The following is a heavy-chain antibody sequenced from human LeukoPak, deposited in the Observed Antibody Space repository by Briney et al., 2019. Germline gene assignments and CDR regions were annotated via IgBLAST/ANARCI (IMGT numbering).Heavy chain of an antibody. D-gene: IGHD2-21*02. V-gene: IGHV3-21*01. Sequence: GSLRLSCAASGIIFSNYYMTWVRQSPGKGLEWVSSIDSRSKYIHDIDSVKGRFTISRGNAKNSLYLQMNNLRAEDTAVYYCATFDGLTAISYWGQGSLVTVSS. J-gene: IGHJ4*02. CDR1: GIIFSNYY. CDR3: ATFDGLTAISY. CDR2: IDSRSKYI.